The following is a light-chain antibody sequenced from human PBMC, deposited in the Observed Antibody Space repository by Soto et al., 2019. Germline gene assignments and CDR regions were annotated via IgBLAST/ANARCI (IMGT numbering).Light chain of an antibody. Sequence: DIVVTQSPATLSVSPGERATLSCRASQSVRSNLAGYQKKPGQAPRLLIYGASNRATGIPARFSGSGSGTEFTLTISSLQSEDFAVYYCQQYNNWPPWTFGQGTKVEIK. CDR2: GAS. CDR1: QSVRSN. J-gene: IGKJ1*01. CDR3: QQYNNWPPWT. V-gene: IGKV3-15*01.